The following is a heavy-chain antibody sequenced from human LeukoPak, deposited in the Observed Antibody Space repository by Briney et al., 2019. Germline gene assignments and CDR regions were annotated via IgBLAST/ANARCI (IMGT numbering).Heavy chain of an antibody. CDR3: ARRPYKYYDILTGSYRSEFEY. CDR1: GYTFTNYD. D-gene: IGHD3-9*01. Sequence: ASVTVSCTASGYTFTNYDINWVRQATGQGLEWMGWMNPNSGNTGYAQKFQGRVTMTRNTSISTAYMELSSLRSEDTAVYYCARRPYKYYDILTGSYRSEFEYWGQGTLVTVSS. V-gene: IGHV1-8*01. CDR2: MNPNSGNT. J-gene: IGHJ4*02.